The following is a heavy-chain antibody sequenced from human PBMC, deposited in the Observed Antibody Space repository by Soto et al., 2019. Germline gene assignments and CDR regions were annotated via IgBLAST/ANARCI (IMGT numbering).Heavy chain of an antibody. V-gene: IGHV3-23*01. J-gene: IGHJ4*02. CDR1: GFSLGSYA. Sequence: PGESLKISCAASGFSLGSYALSWVRQAPGKGLERVSTISGSDGKTFYADSVKGRFSISRDTSQSTLYLQMNSLRADDTAMYYCARWSYLDYWGQGTRVTVSS. D-gene: IGHD3-3*01. CDR2: ISGSDGKT. CDR3: ARWSYLDY.